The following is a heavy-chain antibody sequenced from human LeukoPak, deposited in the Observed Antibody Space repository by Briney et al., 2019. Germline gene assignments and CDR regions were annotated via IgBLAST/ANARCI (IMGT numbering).Heavy chain of an antibody. V-gene: IGHV4-59*01. CDR1: GGPISSYY. J-gene: IGHJ6*04. CDR3: AREGHIWFGDLGNV. D-gene: IGHD3-10*01. Sequence: SETLSLTCTVSGGPISSYYWSWLRQPPGKGLEWIGYIYYSGGTSYNPSLKSRVTISIDMSKNQFSLRLSSVTAADTAVYYCAREGHIWFGDLGNVWGEGTTVTVSS. CDR2: IYYSGGT.